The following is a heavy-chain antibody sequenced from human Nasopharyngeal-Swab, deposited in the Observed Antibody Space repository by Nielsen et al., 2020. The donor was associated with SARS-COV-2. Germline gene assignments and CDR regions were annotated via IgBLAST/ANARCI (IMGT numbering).Heavy chain of an antibody. Sequence: ILHSPGKGLEWVAVISYDGSNKYYADSVKGRFTISRDNSKNTLYLQMNSLRAEDTAVYYCAKDQSINWFDPWGQGTLVTVSS. CDR2: ISYDGSNK. J-gene: IGHJ5*02. V-gene: IGHV3-30*18. CDR3: AKDQSINWFDP. D-gene: IGHD2-21*01.